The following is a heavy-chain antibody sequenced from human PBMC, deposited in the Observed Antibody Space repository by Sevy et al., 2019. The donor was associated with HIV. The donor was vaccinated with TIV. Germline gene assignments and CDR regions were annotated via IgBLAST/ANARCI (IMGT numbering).Heavy chain of an antibody. Sequence: GGSLRLSCAASGFTFSSYGMHWVRQAPGKGLEWVAVISYDGSNKYYAYSVKGRFTISRDNSKNTLYLQMNSLRAEDTTVYYCAKTYDSSGSPGYFDYWGQGTLVTVSS. J-gene: IGHJ4*02. CDR3: AKTYDSSGSPGYFDY. CDR1: GFTFSSYG. CDR2: ISYDGSNK. D-gene: IGHD3-22*01. V-gene: IGHV3-30*18.